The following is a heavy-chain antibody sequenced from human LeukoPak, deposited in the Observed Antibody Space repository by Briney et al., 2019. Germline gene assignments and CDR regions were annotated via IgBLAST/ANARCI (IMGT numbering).Heavy chain of an antibody. D-gene: IGHD6-19*01. CDR1: GGGLSYY. V-gene: IGHV4-39*07. Sequence: SEPLSLTCTVSGGGLSYYWGWIRQAPGKGLEWIGTIFYSGNTYYNPSLKSRVTMSVDTSKNQFSLKLSSVTAADTAVYYWARDRSIAVAGRGGYFDYWSQGSLVTLSS. CDR2: IFYSGNT. CDR3: ARDRSIAVAGRGGYFDY. J-gene: IGHJ4*02.